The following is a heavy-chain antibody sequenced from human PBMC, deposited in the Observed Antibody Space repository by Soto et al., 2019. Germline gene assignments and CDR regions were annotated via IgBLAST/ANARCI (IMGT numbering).Heavy chain of an antibody. CDR3: ARGDQELDY. D-gene: IGHD1-1*01. V-gene: IGHV4-59*01. J-gene: IGHJ4*02. CDR2: IFSSGIA. Sequence: SETLSLTCTVSGDSINTYTWTWIRQPPGKGLEWIGYIFSSGIANYNPSLQSRLTTSVDTSNNVFSLRLNSVSAADTAVYYCARGDQELDYWGPGTLVTVSS. CDR1: GDSINTYT.